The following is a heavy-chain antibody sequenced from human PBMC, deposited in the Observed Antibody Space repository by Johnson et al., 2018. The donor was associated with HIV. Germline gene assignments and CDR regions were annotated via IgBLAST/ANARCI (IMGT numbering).Heavy chain of an antibody. CDR1: GFISRSYW. CDR3: ARRIVGATSGDAFDV. J-gene: IGHJ3*01. CDR2: IDEHGGAR. D-gene: IGHD1-26*01. V-gene: IGHV3-7*01. Sequence: VQLLESGGGVVRPGGSLRLSCTASGFISRSYWISWVRQVPERGLEWVANIDEHGGARNYADSVTGRFTISRDTAQNSVHLEMNSLRAEDTAVYYCARRIVGATSGDAFDVWGQGTMVTVSS.